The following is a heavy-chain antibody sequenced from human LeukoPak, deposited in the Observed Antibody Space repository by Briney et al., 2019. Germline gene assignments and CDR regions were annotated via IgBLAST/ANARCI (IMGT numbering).Heavy chain of an antibody. Sequence: ASVSVSCRASGYTFTSYYMHWVRQAPGQGLEWMGIINPSGSSTSYAQKFQGRVTMTRDTSTSTVYMELSSLRSEDTAVYYCATSPGRYYYDSSGYYQLDYWGQGTLVTVSS. J-gene: IGHJ4*02. CDR3: ATSPGRYYYDSSGYYQLDY. V-gene: IGHV1-46*01. CDR1: GYTFTSYY. CDR2: INPSGSST. D-gene: IGHD3-22*01.